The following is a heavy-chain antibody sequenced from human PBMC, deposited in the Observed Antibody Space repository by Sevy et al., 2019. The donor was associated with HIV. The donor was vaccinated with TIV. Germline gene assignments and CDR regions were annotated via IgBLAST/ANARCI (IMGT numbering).Heavy chain of an antibody. CDR3: ARGSYSSSWYYFDY. J-gene: IGHJ4*02. Sequence: SETLSLTCTVSGGSISSYYWSWIRQPPGKGLEWIGYIYYSGSTNYNPSLNSRVTISVDTSKNQFSLKLSSVTAADTAVYYCARGSYSSSWYYFDYWGQGTLVTVSS. D-gene: IGHD6-13*01. CDR1: GGSISSYY. V-gene: IGHV4-59*01. CDR2: IYYSGST.